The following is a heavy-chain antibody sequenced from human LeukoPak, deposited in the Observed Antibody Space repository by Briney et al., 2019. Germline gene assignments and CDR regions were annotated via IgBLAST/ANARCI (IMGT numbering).Heavy chain of an antibody. CDR1: GGTYSSYA. J-gene: IGHJ4*02. V-gene: IGHV1-69*05. D-gene: IGHD3-10*01. Sequence: SVKVSCKASGGTYSSYAISWVRQAPGQGLEWMGRIIPIFGTANYAQKFQGRVTITTDESTSTAYMELSSLRSEDTAVYYCARGGGSGSYGFDYWGQGTLVTVSS. CDR2: IIPIFGTA. CDR3: ARGGGSGSYGFDY.